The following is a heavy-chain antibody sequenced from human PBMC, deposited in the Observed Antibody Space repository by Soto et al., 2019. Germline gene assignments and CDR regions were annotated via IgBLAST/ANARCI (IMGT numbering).Heavy chain of an antibody. J-gene: IGHJ6*02. CDR2: IIPIFGTA. D-gene: IGHD2-15*01. CDR1: GGTFSSYA. Sequence: ASVKVSCKASGGTFSSYAISWVRQAPGQGLEWMGGIIPIFGTANYAQKFQGRVTITADESTSTAYMELSSLRSEDTAVYYCARSAFLYLDIVVVNGMDVWGQGTTVTVSS. V-gene: IGHV1-69*13. CDR3: ARSAFLYLDIVVVNGMDV.